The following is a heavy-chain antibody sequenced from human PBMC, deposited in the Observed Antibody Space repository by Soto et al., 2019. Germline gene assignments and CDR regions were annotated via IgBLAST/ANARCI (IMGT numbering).Heavy chain of an antibody. Sequence: SETLSLTCAVYGGSFSGYYWSWIRQPPGKGLEWIGEINHSGSTNYNPSLKSRVTISVDTSKNQFSLKLSSVTAADTAVYYCARGSELRFGYYYYMDVWGKGTTVTVSS. CDR3: ARGSELRFGYYYYMDV. CDR2: INHSGST. J-gene: IGHJ6*03. D-gene: IGHD3-3*01. CDR1: GGSFSGYY. V-gene: IGHV4-34*01.